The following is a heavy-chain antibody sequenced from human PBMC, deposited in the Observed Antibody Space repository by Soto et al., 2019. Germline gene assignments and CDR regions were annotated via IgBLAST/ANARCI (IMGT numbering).Heavy chain of an antibody. D-gene: IGHD3-3*01. CDR3: ARDREPDYDFWTGYPL. CDR2: IIPIFGTP. V-gene: IGHV1-69*01. J-gene: IGHJ4*02. CDR1: GGTFINYA. Sequence: QVQLVQSGAEVKKPGSSVKLSCKTSGGTFINYAISWVRQAPGQGLEWMGGIIPIFGTPNYAQKFQGRVTITADESTSTAYMELSSLRSEDTAVYFCARDREPDYDFWTGYPLWGQGTLVTVSS.